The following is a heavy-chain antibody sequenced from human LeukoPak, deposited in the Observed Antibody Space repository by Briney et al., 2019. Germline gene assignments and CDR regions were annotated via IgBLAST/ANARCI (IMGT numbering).Heavy chain of an antibody. Sequence: SETLSLTCTVSGDSISSSSYYWGWIRRPPGGGLEWFASMYYRGTTYYNPSLTSRVTISVVTSKNQFSLKLTSVTAADTAMYYCARREYCSGGSCYGKGFDPWGQGALVTVSS. CDR3: ARREYCSGGSCYGKGFDP. CDR2: MYYRGTT. J-gene: IGHJ5*02. V-gene: IGHV4-39*01. D-gene: IGHD2-15*01. CDR1: GDSISSSSYY.